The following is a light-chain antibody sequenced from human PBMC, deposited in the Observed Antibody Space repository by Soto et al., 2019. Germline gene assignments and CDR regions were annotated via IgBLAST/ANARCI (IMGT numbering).Light chain of an antibody. Sequence: DIQMTQSPSSLSAFVGDRVTITCRASQSITNYLNWYQQKPGEAPKLLIYAAFSLQSGVPSRFSGSGSGTDFTLTISTLQPEDFATYYCQQGHSVPRTFGQGTKVDVK. J-gene: IGKJ1*01. V-gene: IGKV1-39*01. CDR3: QQGHSVPRT. CDR1: QSITNY. CDR2: AAF.